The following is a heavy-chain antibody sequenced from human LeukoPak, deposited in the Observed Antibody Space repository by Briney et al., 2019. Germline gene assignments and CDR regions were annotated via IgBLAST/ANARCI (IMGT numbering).Heavy chain of an antibody. V-gene: IGHV4-59*01. CDR2: ISYNGNT. Sequence: SETLSLTCTVSDGSMSPYYWSWIRQSPGKGLEWIAYISYNGNTKYNPSLWSRVTISIDTSRNQVFLNLNSVTAADTAVYYCARGGYYYLDVWGKGTTVTVSS. CDR1: DGSMSPYY. J-gene: IGHJ6*03. CDR3: ARGGYYYLDV.